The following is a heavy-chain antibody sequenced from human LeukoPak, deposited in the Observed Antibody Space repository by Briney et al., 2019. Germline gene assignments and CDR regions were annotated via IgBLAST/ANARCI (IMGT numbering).Heavy chain of an antibody. Sequence: PGGSLRLSCAASGFTFSSYEMNWVRQAPGKGLEWVSAISGSGGSTYYADSVKGRFTISRDNSKNTLYLQMNSLRAEDTAVYYCAKVTIAPGAFDIWGQGTMVTVSS. CDR1: GFTFSSYE. V-gene: IGHV3-23*01. CDR3: AKVTIAPGAFDI. D-gene: IGHD3-10*01. J-gene: IGHJ3*02. CDR2: ISGSGGST.